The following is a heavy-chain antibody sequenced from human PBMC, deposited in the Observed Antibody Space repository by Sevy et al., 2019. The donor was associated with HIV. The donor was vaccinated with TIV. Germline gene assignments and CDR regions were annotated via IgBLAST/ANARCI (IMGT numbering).Heavy chain of an antibody. CDR3: ARALGVEMATIPPFDI. CDR1: GFTFSSYS. CDR2: ISSSSSYI. J-gene: IGHJ3*02. D-gene: IGHD3-16*01. V-gene: IGHV3-21*01. Sequence: GGSLRLSCAASGFTFSSYSMNWVRQAPGKGLEWVSSISSSSSYIYYADSVKGRFTISRDNAKNSLYLQRNSLRAEDTAVYYCARALGVEMATIPPFDIWGQGTMVTVSS.